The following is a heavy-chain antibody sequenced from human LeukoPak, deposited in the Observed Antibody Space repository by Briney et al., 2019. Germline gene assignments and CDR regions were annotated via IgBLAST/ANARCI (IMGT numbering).Heavy chain of an antibody. CDR3: IKRDAIVDGDYIN. V-gene: IGHV3-73*01. CDR2: IRSKVNNDAT. CDR1: GSNFSDSA. J-gene: IGHJ4*02. Sequence: QPGGSLKLSCAASGSNFSDSAVHWVRQASGKGLEWVGRIRSKVNNDATAYTASVKGRFTISRDDSKNTAYLQMNSLKTADTAVYYCIKRDAIVDGDYINWGQGTLVTVSS. D-gene: IGHD4-17*01.